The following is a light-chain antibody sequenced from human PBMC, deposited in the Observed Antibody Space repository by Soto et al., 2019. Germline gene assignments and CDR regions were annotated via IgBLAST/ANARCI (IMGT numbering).Light chain of an antibody. Sequence: QSALTQPASVSGSPGQSITISCTGTSSDVVSYNLVSWYQQHPGKAPKLMIYEGSKRPSGVSNRFSGSKSGNTASLTISGPQAEDEADYYCCSYAGSSTFWVFGGGTKLTVL. V-gene: IGLV2-23*01. CDR1: SSDVVSYNL. J-gene: IGLJ3*02. CDR3: CSYAGSSTFWV. CDR2: EGS.